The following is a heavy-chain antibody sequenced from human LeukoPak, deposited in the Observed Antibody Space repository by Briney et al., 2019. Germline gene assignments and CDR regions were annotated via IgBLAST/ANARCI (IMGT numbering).Heavy chain of an antibody. D-gene: IGHD3-22*01. V-gene: IGHV1-18*04. Sequence: AAVKVSCKASGYTFTGYYMHWVGQAAGQGLGWMGWISAYNGNTNYAQKLQGRVAMTTDTSTSTAYMELRSLRSDHTAVYYRARDFGTNTYYYDSSGYGHFAYWGQGTLVTVSS. J-gene: IGHJ4*02. CDR2: ISAYNGNT. CDR3: ARDFGTNTYYYDSSGYGHFAY. CDR1: GYTFTGYY.